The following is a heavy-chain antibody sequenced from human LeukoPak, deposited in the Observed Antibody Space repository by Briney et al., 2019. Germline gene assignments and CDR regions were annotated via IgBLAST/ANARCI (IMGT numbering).Heavy chain of an antibody. J-gene: IGHJ5*02. D-gene: IGHD1-1*01. CDR2: VNAKSGDT. V-gene: IGHV1-8*01. CDR1: GYTFTSHD. Sequence: ASVKVSCKAPGYTFTSHDINWVRQATGQGLEWMGYVNAKSGDTGYAQKFQGRVTMTRNTSISTAYMELSSLRSEDAAVYYCARGGVRAGTGGLDPWGQGTLVTVSS. CDR3: ARGGVRAGTGGLDP.